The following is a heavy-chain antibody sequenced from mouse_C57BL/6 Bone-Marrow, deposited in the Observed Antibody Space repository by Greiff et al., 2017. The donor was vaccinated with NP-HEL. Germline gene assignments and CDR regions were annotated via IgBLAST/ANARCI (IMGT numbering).Heavy chain of an antibody. J-gene: IGHJ4*01. CDR1: GYTFTRYW. V-gene: IGHV1-55*01. CDR2: IYPGSGST. D-gene: IGHD2-3*01. CDR3: ARSPWLLHYYAMDY. Sequence: QVPLQQPGAELVKPGASVKMSCKASGYTFTRYWITWVKQRPGQGLEWIGDIYPGSGSTNYNEKFKSKATLTVDTSSSTAYIQLSSLTSEDSAVYYCARSPWLLHYYAMDYWGQGSSVTVSS.